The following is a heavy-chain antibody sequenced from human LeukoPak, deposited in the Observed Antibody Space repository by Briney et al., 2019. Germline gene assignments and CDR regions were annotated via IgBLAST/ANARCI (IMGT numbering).Heavy chain of an antibody. J-gene: IGHJ5*02. Sequence: SETLSLTCSVSGYSISSGFYWGWIRQPPGKGLEWIGSMFHSGSTYFNPSLKSRVTMSEDTSKNQFSLNLSSVTAADTAVYYCARGYFSSWYCNWFDPWGQGTLVAVSS. D-gene: IGHD6-13*01. CDR3: ARGYFSSWYCNWFDP. CDR1: GYSISSGFY. CDR2: MFHSGST. V-gene: IGHV4-38-2*02.